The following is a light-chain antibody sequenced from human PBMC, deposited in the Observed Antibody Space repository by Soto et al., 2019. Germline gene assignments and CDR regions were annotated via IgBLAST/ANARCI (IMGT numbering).Light chain of an antibody. J-gene: IGKJ1*01. CDR2: DAS. Sequence: DIQMTQSPSTLSASVGDRVTITCRSSQSISTWLAWYEQKPGKAPKLLIYDASRLGSGVPSRFSGSGSGTEFTLTISSLQPDDFATYYCQQYNSYSWTFGQGTKVDTK. CDR3: QQYNSYSWT. V-gene: IGKV1-5*01. CDR1: QSISTW.